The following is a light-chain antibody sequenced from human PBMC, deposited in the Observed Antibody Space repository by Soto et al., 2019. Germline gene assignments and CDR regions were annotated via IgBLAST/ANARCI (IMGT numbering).Light chain of an antibody. CDR3: QQNKDWPGT. CDR1: QSVSSN. CDR2: DAS. Sequence: EIVMTQSPATLSVSPVERATLSCRASQSVSSNLAWYQQKPGQAPRLLIYDASTRATGIPVRFSGSGSGTEFTLTISSLQSEDFGVYYCQQNKDWPGTFGQGTKVDIK. V-gene: IGKV3-15*01. J-gene: IGKJ1*01.